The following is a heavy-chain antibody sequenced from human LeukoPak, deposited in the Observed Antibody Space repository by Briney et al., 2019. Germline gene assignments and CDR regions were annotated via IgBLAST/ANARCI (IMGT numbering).Heavy chain of an antibody. D-gene: IGHD2-2*01. CDR2: INSDGSST. V-gene: IGHV3-74*01. Sequence: GGSLRLSWAASGFTFSSYWMHWVRQVPGKGLVWVSRINSDGSSTSYADSVKGRFTISRDNAKNTLYLQMNSLRAEDTAVYFCTRDRPVVCSSTSCYPRFDYWGQGTLVTVSS. CDR1: GFTFSSYW. CDR3: TRDRPVVCSSTSCYPRFDY. J-gene: IGHJ4*02.